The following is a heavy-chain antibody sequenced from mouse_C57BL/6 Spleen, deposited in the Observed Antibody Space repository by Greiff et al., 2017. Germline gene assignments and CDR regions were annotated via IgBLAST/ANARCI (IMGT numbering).Heavy chain of an antibody. CDR3: VWRGGYDGYSFDS. Sequence: VQLQQPGAELVRPGSSVKLSCKASGYTFTSYWMHWVKPRPIQGLEWIGNIDPSDSETHSNQKFKDNATLTVDKSSSTAYMQLSSLTYEDSAVYDGVWRGGYDGYSFDSWGQGTTLTVSS. D-gene: IGHD2-3*01. V-gene: IGHV1-52*01. J-gene: IGHJ2*01. CDR2: IDPSDSET. CDR1: GYTFTSYW.